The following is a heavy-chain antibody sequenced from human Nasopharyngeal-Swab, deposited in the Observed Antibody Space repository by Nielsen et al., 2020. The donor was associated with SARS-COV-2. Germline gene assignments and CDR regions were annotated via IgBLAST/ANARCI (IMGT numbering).Heavy chain of an antibody. CDR1: GFIFSASA. CDR2: IGDKDHNYAT. V-gene: IGHV3-73*01. J-gene: IGHJ4*01. CDR3: ATERGNWFYFDY. D-gene: IGHD3-9*01. Sequence: GGSLRLSCAASGFIFSASAIHWVRQASGKGLEWVGRIGDKDHNYATTYGASVQGRFTISRDDSKNTAFLQMDSLKTEDTAVYYCATERGNWFYFDYWGHGTLVTVSS.